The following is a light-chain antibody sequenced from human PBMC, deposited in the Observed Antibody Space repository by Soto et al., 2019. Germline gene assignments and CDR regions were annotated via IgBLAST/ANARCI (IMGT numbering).Light chain of an antibody. CDR2: GAS. CDR1: QGIANF. J-gene: IGKJ3*01. V-gene: IGKV1-9*01. CDR3: QQLNSFPIP. Sequence: IQLTQSPSSLSASVGDRVTISCRASQGIANFLAWYQQKPGKAPKLLIYGASTLQSGVPSRFSGSGSGTDSTLTISSLQHEDFATYYCQQLNSFPIPFGPGTKVDIK.